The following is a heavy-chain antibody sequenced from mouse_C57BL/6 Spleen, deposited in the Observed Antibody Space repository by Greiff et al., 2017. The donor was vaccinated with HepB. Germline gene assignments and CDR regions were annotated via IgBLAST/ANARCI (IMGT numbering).Heavy chain of an antibody. CDR3: ARRGTGTDAMDY. Sequence: DVHLVESGGGLVKPGGSLKLSCAASGFTFSSYAMSWVRQTPEKRLEWVATISDGGSYTYYPDNVKGRFTISRDNAKNNLYLQMSHLKSEDTAMYYCARRGTGTDAMDYWGQGTSVTVSS. CDR2: ISDGGSYT. CDR1: GFTFSSYA. D-gene: IGHD4-1*01. J-gene: IGHJ4*01. V-gene: IGHV5-4*01.